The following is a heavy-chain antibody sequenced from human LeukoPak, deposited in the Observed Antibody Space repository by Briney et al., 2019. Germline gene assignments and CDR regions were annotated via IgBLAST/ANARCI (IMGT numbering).Heavy chain of an antibody. J-gene: IGHJ4*02. Sequence: PSETLSLTCTVSGGSISSSSYYWGWIRQPPGKGLEWIGSIYYSGSTYYNPSLKSRVTISVDTSKNQFSLKLSSVTAADTAVYYCARGHYYDSSGYLKTNGKFDYWGQRTLVTVSS. CDR2: IYYSGST. D-gene: IGHD3-22*01. V-gene: IGHV4-39*01. CDR3: ARGHYYDSSGYLKTNGKFDY. CDR1: GGSISSSSYY.